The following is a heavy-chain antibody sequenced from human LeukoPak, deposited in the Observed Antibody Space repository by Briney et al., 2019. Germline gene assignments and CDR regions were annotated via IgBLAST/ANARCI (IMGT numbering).Heavy chain of an antibody. CDR3: AGSLSVVMTY. CDR2: IYYSGST. J-gene: IGHJ4*02. CDR1: GGSISSYY. Sequence: SETLSLTCTVSGGSISSYYWSWIRQPPGKGPEWIGYIYYSGSTNYNPSLKSRVTISVDTSKNQFSLKLSSVTAADTAVYYCAGSLSVVMTYWGQGTLVTVSS. V-gene: IGHV4-59*08. D-gene: IGHD3-22*01.